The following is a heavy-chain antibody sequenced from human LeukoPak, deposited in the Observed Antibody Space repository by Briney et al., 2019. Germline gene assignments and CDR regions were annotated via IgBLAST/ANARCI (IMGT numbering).Heavy chain of an antibody. D-gene: IGHD2-15*01. CDR1: GFTFSSYN. CDR3: AKDSTIYCSGGTCSRIDI. CDR2: ISGSSSYI. J-gene: IGHJ3*02. Sequence: GGSLRLSCAASGFTFSSYNMNSVRQAPGKGLEWVSSISGSSSYIYYADSVKGRFTISRDNARKSLYPQMNTLRAEDTAVYYCAKDSTIYCSGGTCSRIDIWGQGTMVTVSS. V-gene: IGHV3-21*01.